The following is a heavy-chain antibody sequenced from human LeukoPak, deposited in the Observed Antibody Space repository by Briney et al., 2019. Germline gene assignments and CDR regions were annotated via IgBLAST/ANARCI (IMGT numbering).Heavy chain of an antibody. CDR3: ATLRYSNYEAY. CDR2: IYTSGST. V-gene: IGHV4-61*02. Sequence: SETLSLTCTASGGSISSGSYYWSWIRQPAGKGLEWIGRIYTSGSTNYNPSLKSRVTISVDTSKNQFSLKLSSVTAADTAVYYCATLRYSNYEAYWGQGTLVTVSS. CDR1: GGSISSGSYY. J-gene: IGHJ4*02. D-gene: IGHD4-11*01.